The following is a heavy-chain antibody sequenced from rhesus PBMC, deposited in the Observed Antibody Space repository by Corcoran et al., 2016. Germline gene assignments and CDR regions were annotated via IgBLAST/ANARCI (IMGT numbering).Heavy chain of an antibody. CDR3: ARLLGTTNVDY. J-gene: IGHJ4*01. V-gene: IGHV4-99*01. CDR2: ISGSSGST. D-gene: IGHD1-44*01. Sequence: QVQLQESGPGLVKPSETLSLTCAVSGYSISSGYYWGWIRQPPGKGLEYIGYISGSSGSTYYNPSFKSRVTSSKDTSKNQFSLKLSSVTAADTAVYYCARLLGTTNVDYWGQGVLVTVSS. CDR1: GYSISSGYY.